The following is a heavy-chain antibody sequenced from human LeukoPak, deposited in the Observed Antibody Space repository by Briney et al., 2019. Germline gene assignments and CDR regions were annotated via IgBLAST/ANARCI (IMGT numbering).Heavy chain of an antibody. CDR2: INPNSGGT. J-gene: IGHJ4*02. Sequence: ASVKVSCKASGGTFSSYAISWVRQAPGQGLEWMGWINPNSGGTNYAQKFQGRVTMTRDTSISTAYMELRSLRSDDTAVYYCARDGYSYGYADYWGQGTLVTVSS. D-gene: IGHD5-18*01. CDR3: ARDGYSYGYADY. CDR1: GGTFSSYA. V-gene: IGHV1-2*02.